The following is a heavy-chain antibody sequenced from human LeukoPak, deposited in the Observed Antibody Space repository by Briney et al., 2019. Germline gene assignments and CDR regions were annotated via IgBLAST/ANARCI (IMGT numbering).Heavy chain of an antibody. CDR2: ISGSGGST. D-gene: IGHD3-3*01. Sequence: PGGSLRLSCAASGFTFSSYAMSWVRQAPGKGLEWVSAISGSGGSTYYADSVKGRFTISRDNAKNSLYLQMNSLRAEDTAVYYCAGHYDFWSGYLNWFDPWGQGTLVTVSS. CDR3: AGHYDFWSGYLNWFDP. V-gene: IGHV3-23*01. J-gene: IGHJ5*02. CDR1: GFTFSSYA.